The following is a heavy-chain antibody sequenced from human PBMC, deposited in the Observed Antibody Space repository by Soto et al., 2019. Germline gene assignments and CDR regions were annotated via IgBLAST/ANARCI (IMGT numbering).Heavy chain of an antibody. J-gene: IGHJ5*02. V-gene: IGHV4-34*01. CDR1: GGFLSESY. CDR3: VRIRYQLPSSVLWLDP. D-gene: IGHD3-16*01. CDR2: INHVGGT. Sequence: TSETLSLTCAVYGGFLSESYWTWIRQPPGKGLEWIGEINHVGGTNYNPSLKSRVTMSVDTSQNQFSLRLISVTAADTAMYFCVRIRYQLPSSVLWLDPWGQGPPVTVSS.